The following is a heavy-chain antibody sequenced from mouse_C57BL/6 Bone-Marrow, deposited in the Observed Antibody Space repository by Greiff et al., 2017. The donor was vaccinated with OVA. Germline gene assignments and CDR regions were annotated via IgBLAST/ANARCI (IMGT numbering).Heavy chain of an antibody. D-gene: IGHD1-1*01. CDR2: IYPRSGNT. CDR1: GYTFTSYG. V-gene: IGHV1-81*01. Sequence: QVQLKQSGAELARPGASVKLSCKASGYTFTSYGISWVKQRTGQGLEWIGEIYPRSGNTYYNEKFKGKATLTADKSSSTAYMELRSLTSEDSAVYLCASSYDYWGQGTTLTVSS. J-gene: IGHJ2*01. CDR3: ASSYDY.